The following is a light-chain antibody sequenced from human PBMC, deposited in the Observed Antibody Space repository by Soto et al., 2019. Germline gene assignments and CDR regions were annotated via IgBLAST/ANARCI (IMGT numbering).Light chain of an antibody. V-gene: IGKV3-20*01. Sequence: EIVLTQSPGTLSLSPGERATLSCRASQSVSSSYLAWYQQKPGQAPRLLIYGASSRATGIPDRFSGSGSGTDFTLTISRLEPEDFAVYYCQQYGRSTRTFGQGTKLEIK. CDR3: QQYGRSTRT. J-gene: IGKJ2*01. CDR2: GAS. CDR1: QSVSSSY.